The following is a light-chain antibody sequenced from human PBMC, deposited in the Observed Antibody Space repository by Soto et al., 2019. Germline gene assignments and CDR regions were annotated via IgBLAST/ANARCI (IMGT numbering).Light chain of an antibody. CDR3: QQRSKLPQGT. J-gene: IGKJ5*01. CDR2: AKS. Sequence: EFVLTQYAGTLSLSPGERDSLSCRASQSLTNSFIACYQQRPGQAPRILXXAKSSRASGIPERFXGSGSGKDFTLTISSIDPEDFAVYYCQQRSKLPQGTFGQGTRLEIK. V-gene: IGKV3D-20*02. CDR1: QSLTNSF.